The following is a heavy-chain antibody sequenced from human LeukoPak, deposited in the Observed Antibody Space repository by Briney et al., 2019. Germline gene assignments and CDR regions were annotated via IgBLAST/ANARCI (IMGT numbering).Heavy chain of an antibody. J-gene: IGHJ4*02. CDR2: ISSSSSYI. CDR3: ASLLRGVPPY. D-gene: IGHD3-10*01. Sequence: PGGSLRLSCAASGFTFSSYSINWVRQAPGKGLEWVSSISSSSSYIYYADSVKGRFTISRDNAKNSLYLQMNSRRAEDTAVYYCASLLRGVPPYWGQGTLVTVSS. V-gene: IGHV3-21*01. CDR1: GFTFSSYS.